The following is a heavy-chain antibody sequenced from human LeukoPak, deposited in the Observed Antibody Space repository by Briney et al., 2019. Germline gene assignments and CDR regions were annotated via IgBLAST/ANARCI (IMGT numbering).Heavy chain of an antibody. CDR1: GFTFSNYW. D-gene: IGHD3-9*01. J-gene: IGHJ4*02. CDR3: ARAMYDSDWFTPSDK. Sequence: GGSLRLSCAASGFTFSNYWIHWVRRAPGKGLVWVSRISSDGSKINYADSVKGRFTISRDNARNTLSLQMNNLRAEDTAVYYCARAMYDSDWFTPSDKWGQGTLVTVSS. CDR2: ISSDGSKI. V-gene: IGHV3-74*01.